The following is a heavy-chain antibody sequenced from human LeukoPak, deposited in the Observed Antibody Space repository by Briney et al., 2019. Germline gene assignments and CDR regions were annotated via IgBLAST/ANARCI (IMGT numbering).Heavy chain of an antibody. D-gene: IGHD3-9*01. CDR2: INHSGST. V-gene: IGHV4-34*01. CDR3: ATDRGLRYFDWFYYGMDV. J-gene: IGHJ6*02. Sequence: SETLSLTCAVYGGSFSGYYWSGIRQPPGKGLDWIGEINHSGSTNYNPSLKSRVTISVDTSKNQFSLKLSSVTAADMAVYYCATDRGLRYFDWFYYGMDVWGQGTTVTVSS. CDR1: GGSFSGYY.